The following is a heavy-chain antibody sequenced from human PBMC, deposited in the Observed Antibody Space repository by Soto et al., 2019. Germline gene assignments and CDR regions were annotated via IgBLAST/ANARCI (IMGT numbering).Heavy chain of an antibody. CDR3: ARGGYYGSGTSYPGYYYYYMDV. D-gene: IGHD3-10*01. Sequence: QVQLQQWGAGLLKPSETLSLTCAVYGGSFSGYYWSWIRQPPGKGLEWIGEINHSGSTNYNPSLKSRVTISVDTSKNQFSLKLSSVTAADTAVYYCARGGYYGSGTSYPGYYYYYMDVWGKGTTVTVSS. CDR1: GGSFSGYY. CDR2: INHSGST. J-gene: IGHJ6*03. V-gene: IGHV4-34*01.